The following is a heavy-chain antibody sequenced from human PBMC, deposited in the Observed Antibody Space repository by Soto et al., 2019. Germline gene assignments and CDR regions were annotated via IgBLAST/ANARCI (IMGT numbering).Heavy chain of an antibody. Sequence: QLQLQESGPGLVKPSETLSLTCTVSGGSISSSSYYWGWIRQPPGKGLEWIGSIYYSGSTYYNPSLKSRVTISVDTSKNQFSLKLSSVTAADTAVYYCARIGYSYAAGYFDYWGQGTLVTVSS. CDR2: IYYSGST. CDR1: GGSISSSSYY. V-gene: IGHV4-39*01. CDR3: ARIGYSYAAGYFDY. D-gene: IGHD5-18*01. J-gene: IGHJ4*02.